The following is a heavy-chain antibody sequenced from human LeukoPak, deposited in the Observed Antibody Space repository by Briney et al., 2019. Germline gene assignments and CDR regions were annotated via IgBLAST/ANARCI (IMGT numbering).Heavy chain of an antibody. V-gene: IGHV4-4*07. CDR3: ARGRYCSSTSCYRYAFDI. J-gene: IGHJ3*02. Sequence: NTSETLSLTCTVSGGSISSYYWSWIRQPAGKGLEWIGRIYTSGSTNYNPSLKSRVTISVDTSKNQFSLKLSSVTAADTAVYYCARGRYCSSTSCYRYAFDIWGQGTMVTVSS. D-gene: IGHD2-2*01. CDR2: IYTSGST. CDR1: GGSISSYY.